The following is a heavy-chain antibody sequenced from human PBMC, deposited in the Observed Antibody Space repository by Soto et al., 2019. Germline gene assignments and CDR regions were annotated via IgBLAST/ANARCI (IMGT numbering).Heavy chain of an antibody. CDR3: AKGANYGDYYYYYMDV. Sequence: GGSLRLSCAASGFTFSSYAMSWVRQAPGKGLEWVSAISGSGGSTYYADSVKGRFTISRDNSKNTLYLQMNSLRAEDTAVYYYAKGANYGDYYYYYMDVWGKGTTVTVSS. CDR1: GFTFSSYA. CDR2: ISGSGGST. J-gene: IGHJ6*03. V-gene: IGHV3-23*01. D-gene: IGHD4-17*01.